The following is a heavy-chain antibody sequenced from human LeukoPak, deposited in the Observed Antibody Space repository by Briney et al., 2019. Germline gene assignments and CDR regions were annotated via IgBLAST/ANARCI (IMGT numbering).Heavy chain of an antibody. D-gene: IGHD1-26*01. CDR1: GFTFSSYW. J-gene: IGHJ4*02. Sequence: PGGSLRLSCAASGFTFSSYWMSWVRQAPGKGLEWVANIKQDGSEKYYVDSVKGRFTISRDKSTNSLYLQMNSLRAEDTAIYYCAKSVVNSGTYIPFDSWGQGTLVTVSS. CDR2: IKQDGSEK. CDR3: AKSVVNSGTYIPFDS. V-gene: IGHV3-7*03.